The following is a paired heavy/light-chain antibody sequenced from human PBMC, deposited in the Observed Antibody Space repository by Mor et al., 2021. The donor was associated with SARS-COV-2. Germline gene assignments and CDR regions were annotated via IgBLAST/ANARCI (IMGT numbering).Light chain of an antibody. CDR3: QTWGTGIQGV. J-gene: IGLJ3*02. CDR1: SGHSSYA. CDR2: LNSDGSH. Sequence: QLVLTQSPSASASLGASVKLTCTLSSGHSSYAIAWHQQQPEKGPRYLMKLNSDGSHSKGDGIPDRFSGSSSGAERYLTISSLQSEDEADYYCQTWGTGIQGVFGGGTKLTVL. V-gene: IGLV4-69*01.
Heavy chain of an antibody. J-gene: IGHJ4*02. CDR1: GYTFTSYD. CDR3: ARACPTLGYSYGQTRHRKYYFDY. D-gene: IGHD5-18*01. CDR2: MNPNSGNT. V-gene: IGHV1-8*01. Sequence: QVQLVQSGAEVKKPGASVKVSCKASGYTFTSYDINWVRQATGQGLEWMGWMNPNSGNTGYAQKFQGRVTMTRNTSISTAYMELSSLRSEDTAVYYCARACPTLGYSYGQTRHRKYYFDYWGQGTLVTVSS.